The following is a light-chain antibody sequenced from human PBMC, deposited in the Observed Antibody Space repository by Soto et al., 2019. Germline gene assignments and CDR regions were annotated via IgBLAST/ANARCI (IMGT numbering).Light chain of an antibody. CDR3: QQYNIWWA. V-gene: IGKV3-15*01. Sequence: EIVMTQSPATLSVSPGERATLSCRASQSVSSNLAWYQQKPGQAPRLLIYAASTRATGIPARFSGSGSGTDFTLTISSLQSEDFSVYYCQQYNIWWAFGQGTKVEIK. CDR2: AAS. CDR1: QSVSSN. J-gene: IGKJ1*01.